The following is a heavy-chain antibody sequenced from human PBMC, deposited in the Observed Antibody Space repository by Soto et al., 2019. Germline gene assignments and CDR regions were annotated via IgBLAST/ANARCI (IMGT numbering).Heavy chain of an antibody. J-gene: IGHJ5*02. CDR2: INHSGST. CDR1: GGSFSGYY. V-gene: IGHV4-34*01. Sequence: QVQLQQWGAGLLKPSETLSLTCAVYGGSFSGYYWSWIRQPPGKGLEWIGEINHSGSTNYNPSLKSRVTISVDTSKNHFSLKLSSVTAADTAVYYCARVAQNWFDPWGQGTLVTVSS. CDR3: ARVAQNWFDP.